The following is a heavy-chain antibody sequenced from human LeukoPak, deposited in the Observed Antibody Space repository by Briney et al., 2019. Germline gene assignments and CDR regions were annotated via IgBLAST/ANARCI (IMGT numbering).Heavy chain of an antibody. D-gene: IGHD6-19*01. CDR2: INHSGST. Sequence: SETLSLTCAVYGGSFSGYYWSWIRQPPGKGLEWIGEINHSGSTNYNPSLKSRVTISVDTSKNQFSLKLSSVTAADTAVYYCARGRIAVACLDYWGQGTLVTVSS. V-gene: IGHV4-34*01. CDR1: GGSFSGYY. CDR3: ARGRIAVACLDY. J-gene: IGHJ4*02.